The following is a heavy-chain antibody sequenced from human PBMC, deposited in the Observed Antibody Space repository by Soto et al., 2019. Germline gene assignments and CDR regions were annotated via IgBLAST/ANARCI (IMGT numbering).Heavy chain of an antibody. Sequence: QVQLQQWGAGLLKPSETLSLTCAVYGGSFSGYYWSWIRQPPGKGLEWIGEINHSGSTNYNPSLKSRVTISVDTSKNQFSLKLSSVTAADTAVYYCARGVKTVIVPDAFDYWGQGTLVTVSS. CDR3: ARGVKTVIVPDAFDY. CDR1: GGSFSGYY. J-gene: IGHJ4*02. CDR2: INHSGST. D-gene: IGHD2-2*01. V-gene: IGHV4-34*01.